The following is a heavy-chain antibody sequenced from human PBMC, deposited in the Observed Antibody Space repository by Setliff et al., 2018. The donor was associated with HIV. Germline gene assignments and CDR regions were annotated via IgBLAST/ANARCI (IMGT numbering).Heavy chain of an antibody. V-gene: IGHV3-73*01. CDR1: GFMYSDPA. CDR2: ILNRNNKYET. J-gene: IGHJ6*02. CDR3: TTWNPPHFYNGMDV. Sequence: HPGGSLSLSCAASGFMYSDPAIHWVRQASGKGLEWVGRILNRNNKYETAYAVSMKGKFTISRDDSKNMAYLQMNSLKIEDTAVYYCTTWNPPHFYNGMDVWGQGTTVTVSS. D-gene: IGHD1-1*01.